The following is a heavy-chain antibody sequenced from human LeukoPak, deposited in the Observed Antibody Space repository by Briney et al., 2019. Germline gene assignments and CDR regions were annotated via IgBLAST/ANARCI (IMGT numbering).Heavy chain of an antibody. J-gene: IGHJ4*02. V-gene: IGHV1-2*02. D-gene: IGHD3-10*01. CDR1: GYTFSGTGWY. CDR3: ARDGPAQMVDFNY. CDR2: IYPNNGAT. Sequence: ASVKVSCKASGYTFSGTGWYLYWLRQAPGQGLECMGWIYPNNGATAYAQKFQGRVAMTRDTSITTAYMELSRLRPDDTAVYYCARDGPAQMVDFNYWGQGTLVTVSS.